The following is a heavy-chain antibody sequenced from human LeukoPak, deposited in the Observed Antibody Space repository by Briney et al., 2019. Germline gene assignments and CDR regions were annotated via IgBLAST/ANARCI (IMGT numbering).Heavy chain of an antibody. CDR3: ARGEAVAELIFDY. CDR2: ISYDGSNK. J-gene: IGHJ4*02. D-gene: IGHD6-19*01. V-gene: IGHV3-30*04. CDR1: GFTFSSYA. Sequence: GRSLRLSCAASGFTFSSYAKHWVRQAPGKGLEWVAVISYDGSNKYYADSVKGRFTISRDNSKNTLYLQMNSLRAEDTAVYYCARGEAVAELIFDYWGQGTLVTVSS.